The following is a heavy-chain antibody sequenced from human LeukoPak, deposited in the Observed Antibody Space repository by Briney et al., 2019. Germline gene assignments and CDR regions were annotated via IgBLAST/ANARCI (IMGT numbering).Heavy chain of an antibody. CDR1: GGSISSSNW. CDR3: ARVATVVTPRWFDP. Sequence: PSGTLSLTCAVSGGSISSSNWWSWVRQPPGKGLEWIGEIYHSGSTNYNPSLKSRVTISIDKSKNQFSLKLSSVTAADTAVYYCARVATVVTPRWFDPWGQGTLVTVSS. V-gene: IGHV4-4*02. CDR2: IYHSGST. D-gene: IGHD4-23*01. J-gene: IGHJ5*02.